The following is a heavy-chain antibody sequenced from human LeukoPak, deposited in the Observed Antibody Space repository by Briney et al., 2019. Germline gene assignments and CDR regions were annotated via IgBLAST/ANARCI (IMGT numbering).Heavy chain of an antibody. CDR2: IYYSGST. CDR3: ARALLSYYDSSWNGFDY. J-gene: IGHJ4*02. Sequence: PSETLSLTCTVSGGSISSYYWSWIRQPPGKGLEWIGYIYYSGSTNYNPSLKSRVTISVDTSRNQFSLKLSSVTAADTAVYYCARALLSYYDSSWNGFDYWGQGTLVTVSS. V-gene: IGHV4-59*01. D-gene: IGHD3-22*01. CDR1: GGSISSYY.